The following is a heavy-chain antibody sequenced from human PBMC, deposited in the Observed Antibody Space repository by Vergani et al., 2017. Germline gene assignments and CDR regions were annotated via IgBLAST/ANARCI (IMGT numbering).Heavy chain of an antibody. J-gene: IGHJ5*02. D-gene: IGHD3-3*01. CDR2: IYYSGST. Sequence: QVQLQESGPGLVKPSQTLSLTCTVSGGSISSGGYYWSWIRQHPGKGLEWIGYIYYSGSTYYNPSLKSRVTISVDTSKNQFSLKLSSVTAADTAVYYCASGTYDFWSGHVRFDPWGQGTLVTVSS. CDR1: GGSISSGGYY. CDR3: ASGTYDFWSGHVRFDP. V-gene: IGHV4-31*03.